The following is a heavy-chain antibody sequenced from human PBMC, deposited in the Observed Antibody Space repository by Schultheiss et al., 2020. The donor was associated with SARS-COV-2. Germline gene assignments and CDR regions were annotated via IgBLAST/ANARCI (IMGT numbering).Heavy chain of an antibody. CDR2: INPNSGDT. V-gene: IGHV1-2*02. CDR1: GYTFTDYF. CDR3: AKVGSILWWCSYDY. J-gene: IGHJ4*02. D-gene: IGHD2-21*01. Sequence: ASVKVSCKASGYTFTDYFIHWVRQAPGQGLEWMGWINPNSGDTNYAKKLQGRVTMTRDTSISTAYMEMRSLRSDDTAVYYCAKVGSILWWCSYDYWGQGTLVTVSS.